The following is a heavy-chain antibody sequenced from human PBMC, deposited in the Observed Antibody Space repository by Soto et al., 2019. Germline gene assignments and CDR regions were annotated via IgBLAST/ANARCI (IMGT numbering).Heavy chain of an antibody. CDR1: GGSFSGYY. D-gene: IGHD3-22*01. J-gene: IGHJ4*02. CDR2: INHSGST. CDR3: ARIGVVVTAPMVC. Sequence: SETLSLTCAVYGGSFSGYYWSWIRQPPGKGLEWFGEINHSGSTNYNPSLKSRVTISVDTSKNQFSLRLSSVTAADTAVYYCARIGVVVTAPMVCWGQGTLVTVSS. V-gene: IGHV4-34*01.